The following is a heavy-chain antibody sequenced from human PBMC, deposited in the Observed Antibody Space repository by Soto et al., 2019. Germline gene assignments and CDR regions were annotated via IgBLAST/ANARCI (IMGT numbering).Heavy chain of an antibody. Sequence: QVQLQESGPGLVKPSETLSLTYTVSGGSVSSGSYYWSWIRQPPGKGLEWIGYIYYSGSTNYNPSLRSRFTISVDTSKNQFSVKLSSVTAADTAVYYCARARDYDRSGYYYGPFVDYWGQGTLVTVSS. D-gene: IGHD3-22*01. J-gene: IGHJ4*02. CDR3: ARARDYDRSGYYYGPFVDY. CDR2: IYYSGST. V-gene: IGHV4-61*01. CDR1: GGSVSSGSYY.